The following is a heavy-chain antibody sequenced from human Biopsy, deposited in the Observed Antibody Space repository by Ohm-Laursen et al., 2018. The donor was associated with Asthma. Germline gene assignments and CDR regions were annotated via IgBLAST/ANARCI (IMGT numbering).Heavy chain of an antibody. D-gene: IGHD1-26*01. CDR2: ISFDGSNK. Sequence: RSLRLSCTASGFTFSNYGMHWVRQAPGKGLDWVAVISFDGSNKNYTDSVKGRFTISRDNSRNTLHLQMNSLRAEDTAVYYCAKDVFPGWELRRGPDYWGQGTLVTASS. CDR3: AKDVFPGWELRRGPDY. J-gene: IGHJ4*02. CDR1: GFTFSNYG. V-gene: IGHV3-30*18.